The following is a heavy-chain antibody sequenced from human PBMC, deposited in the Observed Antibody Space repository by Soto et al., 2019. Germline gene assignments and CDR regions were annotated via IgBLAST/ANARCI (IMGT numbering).Heavy chain of an antibody. V-gene: IGHV3-33*01. Sequence: GGSLRLSCAASGFTFSSYGMHWVRQAPGKGLEWVAVIWYDGSNKYYADSVKGRFTISRDNSKNTLYLQMNSLRAEDTAVYYCARGTHYDILTGPIGWFDPWGQGTLVTVSS. CDR1: GFTFSSYG. CDR2: IWYDGSNK. D-gene: IGHD3-9*01. J-gene: IGHJ5*02. CDR3: ARGTHYDILTGPIGWFDP.